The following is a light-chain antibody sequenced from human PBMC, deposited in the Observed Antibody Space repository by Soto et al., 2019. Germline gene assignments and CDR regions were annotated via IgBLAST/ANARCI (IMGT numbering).Light chain of an antibody. J-gene: IGKJ1*01. V-gene: IGKV3-15*01. Sequence: EIVMTQSPATLSVSPGERATFSCKASQSISSNLAWYQKKPGQAPRLLIYGASTRVTGIPARFSGSGSGTEFTLTISSLQSEDFAVYCCQQYNSWPLTVGQGTKVDSK. CDR3: QQYNSWPLT. CDR2: GAS. CDR1: QSISSN.